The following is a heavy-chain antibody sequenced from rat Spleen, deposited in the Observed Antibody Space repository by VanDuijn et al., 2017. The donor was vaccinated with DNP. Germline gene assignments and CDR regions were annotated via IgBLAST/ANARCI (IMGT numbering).Heavy chain of an antibody. D-gene: IGHD1-9*01. CDR2: VSPGGGNT. Sequence: EVQLVESGGGLVQPGRSLKLSCAASGFTFSNYGMAWVRQAPTKGLEWVAAVSPGGGNTYYRDSVKGRFTISRDTAKSTLYLQMDSLRSEDTANYYCATRRYYGYNYFDYWGQGVMVTVSS. CDR3: ATRRYYGYNYFDY. J-gene: IGHJ2*01. V-gene: IGHV5S13*01. CDR1: GFTFSNYG.